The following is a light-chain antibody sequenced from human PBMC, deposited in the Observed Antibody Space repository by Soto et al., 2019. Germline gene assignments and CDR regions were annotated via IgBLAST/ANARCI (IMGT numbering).Light chain of an antibody. CDR2: DVS. CDR3: CSYAGSYAWV. J-gene: IGLJ3*02. V-gene: IGLV2-11*01. CDR1: SSDVGGYNY. Sequence: QSALTQPRSVSGSPGQSVAISCTGTSSDVGGYNYVSWYQQYPGKAPKLMIYDVSKRPSGVPDRFSGSKSGNTASLTISGLHAEEEADYYCCSYAGSYAWVFGGGTKLTVL.